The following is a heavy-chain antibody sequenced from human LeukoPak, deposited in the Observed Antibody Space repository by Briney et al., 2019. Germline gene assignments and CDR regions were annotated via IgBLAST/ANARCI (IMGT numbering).Heavy chain of an antibody. Sequence: ISWSGGATYYADSVKGRFTISRVNSKNSLYLQMDSLRSEDTALYFCAKARSTNYYYGMDVWGQGTSVTVSS. CDR3: AKARSTNYYYGMDV. D-gene: IGHD2-2*01. J-gene: IGHJ6*02. V-gene: IGHV3-43*01. CDR2: ISWSGGAT.